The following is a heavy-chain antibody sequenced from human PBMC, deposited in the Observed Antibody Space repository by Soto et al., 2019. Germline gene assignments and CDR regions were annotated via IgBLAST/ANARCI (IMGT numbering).Heavy chain of an antibody. CDR1: GGTFSSYA. V-gene: IGHV1-69*01. D-gene: IGHD3-3*01. CDR3: ARRPITIFGVVDYYYGMDV. J-gene: IGHJ6*02. CDR2: IIPIFGTA. Sequence: QVQLVQSGAEVKKPGSSVKVSCKASGGTFSSYAISWVRQAPGQGLEWMGGIIPIFGTANYAQKFQGRVMITADESTSTAYMELSSLRSEDTAVYYCARRPITIFGVVDYYYGMDVWGQGTTVTVSS.